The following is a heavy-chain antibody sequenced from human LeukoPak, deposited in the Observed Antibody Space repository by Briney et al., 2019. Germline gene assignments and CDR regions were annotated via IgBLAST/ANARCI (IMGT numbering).Heavy chain of an antibody. J-gene: IGHJ5*02. CDR3: AKDGHYCTATTCYSSWFDP. CDR2: ISGGTT. Sequence: QPGGSLRLSCAASGFTFSTSAMTWGRQAPGKGLEWVPTISGGTTYYADSVKGRFTISRDNSKNSLFLQMSSLRTDDTGFYYCAKDGHYCTATTCYSSWFDPWGQGTLVTVSS. D-gene: IGHD1/OR15-1a*01. CDR1: GFTFSTSA. V-gene: IGHV3-23*01.